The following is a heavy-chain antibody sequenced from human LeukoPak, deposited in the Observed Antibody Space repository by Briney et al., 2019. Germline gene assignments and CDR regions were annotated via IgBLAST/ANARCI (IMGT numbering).Heavy chain of an antibody. CDR3: ARGYCVGGSCYNLFDY. Sequence: ASVKVSCKTSGYTFTGYYMHWVRQAPGKGLEWMGWISPNTGGTNYAQKFQGRVTMTRDTSISTAYMDLSRLRSDDTAVYYCARGYCVGGSCYNLFDYWGQGTLVTVSS. CDR1: GYTFTGYY. D-gene: IGHD2-15*01. V-gene: IGHV1-2*02. CDR2: ISPNTGGT. J-gene: IGHJ4*02.